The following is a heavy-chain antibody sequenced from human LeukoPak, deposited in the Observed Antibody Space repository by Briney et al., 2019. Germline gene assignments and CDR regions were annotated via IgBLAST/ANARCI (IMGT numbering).Heavy chain of an antibody. J-gene: IGHJ4*02. V-gene: IGHV3-11*01. D-gene: IGHD3-3*01. Sequence: GGSLRLSCAASGSTFSDYYMSWIRQAPGKGLEWVSYISSSGSTTSYADSVKGRFTISRDNAKNSLYMQMNSLRAEDTAVYYCARDQGHPIFGVVTPSYYFDYWGQGTLVTVSS. CDR2: ISSSGSTT. CDR3: ARDQGHPIFGVVTPSYYFDY. CDR1: GSTFSDYY.